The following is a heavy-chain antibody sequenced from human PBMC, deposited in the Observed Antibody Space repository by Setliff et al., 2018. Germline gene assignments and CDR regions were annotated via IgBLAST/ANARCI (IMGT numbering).Heavy chain of an antibody. V-gene: IGHV3-21*01. CDR1: GFTFSSYT. J-gene: IGHJ4*02. D-gene: IGHD3-10*01. CDR3: ARPGRSNYWDSFDY. CDR2: IDSSSTWI. Sequence: GGSLRLSCAASGFTFSSYTINWVRQAPGQGLEWVSSIDSSSTWIYYADSVKGRFTISRDNAKNSLYLQMNSLRADDTAVYYCARPGRSNYWDSFDYWGQGTLVTVSS.